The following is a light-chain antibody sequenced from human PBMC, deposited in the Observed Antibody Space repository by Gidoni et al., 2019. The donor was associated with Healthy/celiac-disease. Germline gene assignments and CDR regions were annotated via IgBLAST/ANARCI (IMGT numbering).Light chain of an antibody. CDR3: QQYNSYWT. J-gene: IGKJ1*01. CDR1: QSISSW. Sequence: GDRVTITCRASQSISSWLAWYQQKPGKAPKLLIYDASRFSGSGSGTEFPLTISSLQPDDFATYYCQQYNSYWTFGQGTKVEIK. V-gene: IGKV1-5*01. CDR2: DA.